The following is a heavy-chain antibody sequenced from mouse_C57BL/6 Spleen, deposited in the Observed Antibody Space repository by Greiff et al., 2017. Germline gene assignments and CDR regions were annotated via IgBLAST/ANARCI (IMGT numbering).Heavy chain of an antibody. Sequence: LVESGAELVRPGTSVKVSCKASGYAFTNYLIAWVKQRPGQGLEWIGVINPGSGGTNYNEKFKGKATLTADKSSSTAYMQLSSLTSEDSAVYFCARDGSSGYLYYAMDYWGQGTSVTVSS. V-gene: IGHV1-54*01. CDR1: GYAFTNYL. CDR3: ARDGSSGYLYYAMDY. D-gene: IGHD3-2*02. CDR2: INPGSGGT. J-gene: IGHJ4*01.